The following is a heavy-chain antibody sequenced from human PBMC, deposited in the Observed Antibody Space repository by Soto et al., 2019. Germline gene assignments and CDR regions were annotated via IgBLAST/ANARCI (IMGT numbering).Heavy chain of an antibody. Sequence: QVQLQESGPGLVKSSETLSLTCTVSGGSISSYYWSWIRQPPGKGLEWIGYIYYSGSTNYNPSLKSRVTISVDTSKNPFSLKLSSVTAADTAVYYCARHSPYCGGDCYSYDYWGQGTLVTVSS. CDR2: IYYSGST. V-gene: IGHV4-59*08. J-gene: IGHJ4*02. D-gene: IGHD2-21*02. CDR1: GGSISSYY. CDR3: ARHSPYCGGDCYSYDY.